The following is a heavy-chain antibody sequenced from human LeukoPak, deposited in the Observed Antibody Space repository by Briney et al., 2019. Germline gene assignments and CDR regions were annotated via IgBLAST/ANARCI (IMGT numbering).Heavy chain of an antibody. V-gene: IGHV3-15*01. CDR1: GFTFSNAW. J-gene: IGHJ4*02. D-gene: IGHD1-14*01. CDR3: TTGYLTWSS. Sequence: GSLRLSCAASGFTFSNAWMNWVRQAPGKGLGWVGRIKSNTDGGTADFATPVKGRFTISRDDSKNTLYLQMNSLKTEDTAVYYCTTGYLTWSSWGQGTLVIVSS. CDR2: IKSNTDGGTA.